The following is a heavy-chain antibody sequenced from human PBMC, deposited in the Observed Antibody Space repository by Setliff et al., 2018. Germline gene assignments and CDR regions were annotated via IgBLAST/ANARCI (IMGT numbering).Heavy chain of an antibody. CDR2: INHSGST. Sequence: SETLSLTCAVYGGSFSGYYWSWIRQPPGKGLEWIGEINHSGSTNYNPSLKSRVTISVDTSKNRFSLKLSSVAAADTAVYYCARGGYSYGHHYYYYMDVWGKGTTVTVSS. D-gene: IGHD5-18*01. CDR3: ARGGYSYGHHYYYYMDV. V-gene: IGHV4-34*01. J-gene: IGHJ6*03. CDR1: GGSFSGYY.